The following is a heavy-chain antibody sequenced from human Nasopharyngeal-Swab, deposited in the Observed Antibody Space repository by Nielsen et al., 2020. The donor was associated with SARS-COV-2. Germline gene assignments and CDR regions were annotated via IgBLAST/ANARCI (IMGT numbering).Heavy chain of an antibody. CDR3: ARTIAAAGMGFDP. V-gene: IGHV2-70*11. Sequence: GPTLVKPTQTLTLTCTFSGFSLSTSGMCVSWIRQPPGKALEWLARIDWDDDKYYSTSLNTRLTISKDTSKNQVVLTMTNMDPVDTATYYCARTIAAAGMGFDPWGQGTLVTVSS. D-gene: IGHD6-13*01. CDR2: IDWDDDK. CDR1: GFSLSTSGMC. J-gene: IGHJ5*02.